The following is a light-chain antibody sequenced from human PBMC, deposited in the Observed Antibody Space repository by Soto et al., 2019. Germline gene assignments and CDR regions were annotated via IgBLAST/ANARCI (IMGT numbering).Light chain of an antibody. CDR2: DVS. CDR3: SSYTTTSALV. V-gene: IGLV2-14*03. J-gene: IGLJ2*01. CDR1: SSDIGSYNY. Sequence: QSVLTQPASVSGSPGQSITISCTGTSSDIGSYNYVSWYQQHPGKAPKLMIYDVSFRPSGVSNRFSGSKSGNTASLTISGLQAEDEADYHCSSYTTTSALVFGGGTKVTVL.